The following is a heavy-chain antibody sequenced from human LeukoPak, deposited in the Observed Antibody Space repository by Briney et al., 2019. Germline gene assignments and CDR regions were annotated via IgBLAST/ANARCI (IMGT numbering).Heavy chain of an antibody. D-gene: IGHD1-1*01. V-gene: IGHV3-23*01. CDR1: GFTFSSYA. CDR2: ISGSGGST. Sequence: PGASLRLSCAASGFTFSSYAMSWVRQAPGKGLEWVSAISGSGGSTYYADSVKGRFTISRDNSKNTLYLQMNSLRVDDTAVYYCATEATYGRTRPFDYWGQGTLVTVSS. CDR3: ATEATYGRTRPFDY. J-gene: IGHJ4*02.